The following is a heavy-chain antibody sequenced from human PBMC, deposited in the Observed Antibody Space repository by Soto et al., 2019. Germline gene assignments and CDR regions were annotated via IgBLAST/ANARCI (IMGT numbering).Heavy chain of an antibody. Sequence: QGQLVQSGAEVKKPGASVKVSCTASGNTFTNFGVTWVRQAPGQGLEWMGWISAYTDNPNYAQNFQGRVTMTTDTSTTTAYLDLRSLTSDDTAVYYCARGTPSADAWFGPWGQGTLVSVAS. J-gene: IGHJ5*02. CDR3: ARGTPSADAWFGP. D-gene: IGHD1-1*01. CDR2: ISAYTDNP. CDR1: GNTFTNFG. V-gene: IGHV1-18*01.